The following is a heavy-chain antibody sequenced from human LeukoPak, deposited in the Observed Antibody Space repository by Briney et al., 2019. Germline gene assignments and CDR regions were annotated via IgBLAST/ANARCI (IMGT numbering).Heavy chain of an antibody. V-gene: IGHV4-38-2*01. CDR1: YYSITSGYC. Sequence: SETLSLTCAVSYYSITSGYCWGWIRQPPGKGLEWIGSIYHTRSTYYNPSLKSRVTMSVDTSKNQFSLKLSSVTAADTAVYYCARGMGGPDYWGQGTLVTVSP. CDR2: IYHTRST. J-gene: IGHJ4*02. CDR3: ARGMGGPDY. D-gene: IGHD2-15*01.